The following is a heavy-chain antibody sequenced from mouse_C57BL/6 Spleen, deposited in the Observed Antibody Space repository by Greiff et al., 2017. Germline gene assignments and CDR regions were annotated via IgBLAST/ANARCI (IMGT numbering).Heavy chain of an antibody. CDR2: IYPSDSET. V-gene: IGHV1-61*01. CDR1: GYTFTSYW. D-gene: IGHD2-4*01. Sequence: QVQLQQPGAELVRPGSSVKLSCKASGYTFTSYWMDWVKQRPGQGLEWIGNIYPSDSETHYNQKFKDKATLTVDKSSSTAYMQLSSLTSEDSAVYYCARGDYDYAMDYWGQGTSVTVSS. CDR3: ARGDYDYAMDY. J-gene: IGHJ4*01.